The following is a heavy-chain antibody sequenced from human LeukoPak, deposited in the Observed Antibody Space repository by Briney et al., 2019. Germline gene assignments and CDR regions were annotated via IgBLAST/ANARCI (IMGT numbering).Heavy chain of an antibody. Sequence: SETLSLTCTVSGGSIRSYYWSWIRQPPGKGLEWIEYIYYSGSTNYNPALKSRVTISVDTSKNQFSLKLSSVTAADTAVYYCAGYCSGGSCYSRSWFDPWGQGTLVTVSS. CDR1: GGSIRSYY. CDR3: AGYCSGGSCYSRSWFDP. D-gene: IGHD2-15*01. V-gene: IGHV4-59*01. J-gene: IGHJ5*02. CDR2: IYYSGST.